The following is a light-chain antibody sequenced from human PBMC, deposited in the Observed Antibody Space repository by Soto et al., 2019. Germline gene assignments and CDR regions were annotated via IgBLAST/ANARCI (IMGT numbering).Light chain of an antibody. Sequence: IVLTQSPATLSVSLGEGATLSCRASQSVSSNLAWHQQKPGQAPRALIYGASTRATGIPARFSGGGSGAEYTLTISSLQSEDFAVYYCQQYDKWPRTFGQGTKVDIK. V-gene: IGKV3-15*01. J-gene: IGKJ1*01. CDR2: GAS. CDR1: QSVSSN. CDR3: QQYDKWPRT.